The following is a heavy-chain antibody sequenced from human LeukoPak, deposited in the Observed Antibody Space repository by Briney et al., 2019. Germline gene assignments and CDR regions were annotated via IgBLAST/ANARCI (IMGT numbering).Heavy chain of an antibody. V-gene: IGHV3-21*01. CDR1: GFTFSNYS. CDR3: ARESGYDIDFDY. D-gene: IGHD5-12*01. CDR2: ISSSSSDI. Sequence: GGSLRLSCAASGFTFSNYSLNWVRQAPGKGLEWVSSISSSSSDIYYADSVKGRFTISRDNAKNSLYLQMSSLRAEDTAVYYCARESGYDIDFDYWGQGTLVTVSS. J-gene: IGHJ4*02.